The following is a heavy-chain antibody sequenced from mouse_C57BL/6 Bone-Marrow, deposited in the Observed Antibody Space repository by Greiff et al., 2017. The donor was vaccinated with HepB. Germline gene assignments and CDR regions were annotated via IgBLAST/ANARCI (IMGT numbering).Heavy chain of an antibody. CDR3: ARGYYGSSPYWYFDV. D-gene: IGHD1-1*01. J-gene: IGHJ1*03. CDR1: GFTFSDYG. CDR2: ISSGLSNI. Sequence: EVQRVESGGGLVKPGGSLKLSCAASGFTFSDYGMHWVRQAPEKGLEWVAYISSGLSNIYYADTVKGRFTISRDNAKHTLFLQMTSLRSEDTAMYYCARGYYGSSPYWYFDVWGTGTTVTVSS. V-gene: IGHV5-17*01.